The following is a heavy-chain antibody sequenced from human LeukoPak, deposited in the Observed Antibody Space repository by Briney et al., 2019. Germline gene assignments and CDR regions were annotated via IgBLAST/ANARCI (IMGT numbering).Heavy chain of an antibody. J-gene: IGHJ3*02. D-gene: IGHD3-10*01. Sequence: PGGSLRLSCAASGFTFSSYAMHWVRQAPGKGLEWVAVISFDGSNKYYADSVKGRFTISRDISKNTLYLQMSSLRAEDTAVYHCARAGTMIRGSPDSFDIWGQGTMVTVSS. V-gene: IGHV3-30*04. CDR1: GFTFSSYA. CDR3: ARAGTMIRGSPDSFDI. CDR2: ISFDGSNK.